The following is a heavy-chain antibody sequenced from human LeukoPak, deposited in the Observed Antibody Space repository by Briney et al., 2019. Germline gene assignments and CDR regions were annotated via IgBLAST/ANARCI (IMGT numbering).Heavy chain of an antibody. CDR2: IFYSGTY. CDR1: GGSIRRNF. D-gene: IGHD3-16*02. J-gene: IGHJ4*02. CDR3: AEEYRDKYYFDS. Sequence: PSETLSRTCTVSGGSIRRNFWSWIRQPPGKGLEWIGYIFYSGTYNYNPSLKSRVTIAIDTSKNQFSLRLSSVPAADTAVYYCAEEYRDKYYFDSWGQGTLVTVSS. V-gene: IGHV4-59*01.